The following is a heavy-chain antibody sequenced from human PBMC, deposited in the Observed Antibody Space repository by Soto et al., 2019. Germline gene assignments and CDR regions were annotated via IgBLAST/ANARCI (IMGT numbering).Heavy chain of an antibody. D-gene: IGHD3-3*01. J-gene: IGHJ3*02. CDR2: IKQDGSEK. CDR3: ARPGPTSKYYDFWSGYYGAFLDI. Sequence: GGSLRLSCAASGFTFSSYWMSWVRQAPGKGLEWVANIKQDGSEKYYVDSVKGRFTVSGDNAKNSLYLQMNSLRAEDTAVYYCARPGPTSKYYDFWSGYYGAFLDIWGQGTMVTVSS. CDR1: GFTFSSYW. V-gene: IGHV3-7*01.